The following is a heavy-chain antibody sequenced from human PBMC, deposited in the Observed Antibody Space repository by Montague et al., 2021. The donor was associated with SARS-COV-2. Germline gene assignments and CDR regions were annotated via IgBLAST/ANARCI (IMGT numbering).Heavy chain of an antibody. CDR1: GFTFSSYR. Sequence: SLRLSCAASGFTFSSYRMNWVRQAPGKGLEWVSSTSSSSSYIYYADSVKGRFTISRDNAKNSLYLQMNSLRAEDTAVYYCARNLGSGWAFFDYWGQGTLVTVSS. V-gene: IGHV3-21*01. CDR2: TSSSSSYI. D-gene: IGHD6-19*01. J-gene: IGHJ4*02. CDR3: ARNLGSGWAFFDY.